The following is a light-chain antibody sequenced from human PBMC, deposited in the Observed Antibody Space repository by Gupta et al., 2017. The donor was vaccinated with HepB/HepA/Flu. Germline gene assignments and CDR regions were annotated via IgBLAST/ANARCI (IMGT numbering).Light chain of an antibody. V-gene: IGKV1-12*01. Sequence: DTQMAQSPSTVSASAGERATITCRASESISSKLAWYQQKPGKAPKLLIYAASSMESGVPSRFSGSGSGTDFTLTISSLQPEDFAAYYCQQYNRFPLTFGGGTKVEIK. J-gene: IGKJ4*01. CDR3: QQYNRFPLT. CDR2: AAS. CDR1: ESISSK.